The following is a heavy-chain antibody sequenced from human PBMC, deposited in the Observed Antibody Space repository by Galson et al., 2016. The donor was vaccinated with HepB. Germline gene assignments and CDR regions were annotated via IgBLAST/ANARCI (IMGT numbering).Heavy chain of an antibody. Sequence: SLRLSCAASGFTFSNFAMHWVRQAPGKGLEWVAVIWYDGTSKYYVDSVKGRFTISRDNSKNTLNLQINSLRAEDTAVYYCAKVATPNRNHENWFDPWGQGTLVTVSS. D-gene: IGHD1-14*01. J-gene: IGHJ5*02. CDR2: IWYDGTSK. V-gene: IGHV3-33*06. CDR3: AKVATPNRNHENWFDP. CDR1: GFTFSNFA.